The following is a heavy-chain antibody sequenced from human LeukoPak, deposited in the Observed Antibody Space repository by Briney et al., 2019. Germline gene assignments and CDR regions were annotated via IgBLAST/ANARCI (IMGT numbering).Heavy chain of an antibody. V-gene: IGHV1-69*13. CDR1: GYTFSSYA. Sequence: SVKVSCKASGYTFSSYAISWVRQAPGQGLEWMGGIIPIFGTANYAQKFQGRVTITADESTSTAYMELSSLRSEDTAVYYCARDPSWGIQLWYDWGQGTLVTVSS. CDR3: ARDPSWGIQLWYD. D-gene: IGHD5-18*01. J-gene: IGHJ4*02. CDR2: IIPIFGTA.